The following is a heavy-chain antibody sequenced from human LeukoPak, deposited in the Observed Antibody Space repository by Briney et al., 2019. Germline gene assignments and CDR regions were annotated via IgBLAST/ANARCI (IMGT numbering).Heavy chain of an antibody. D-gene: IGHD3-22*01. CDR2: INHSGST. CDR3: ARTYYYDSSGSEYYFDY. J-gene: IGHJ4*02. Sequence: SETLSLTCAVYGGSFSGYYWSWIRQPPGKGLEWIGEINHSGSTNYNPSLKSRVTISVDTSKNQFSLKLSSVTAADTAVYYCARTYYYDSSGSEYYFDYWGQGTLVTVSS. CDR1: GGSFSGYY. V-gene: IGHV4-34*01.